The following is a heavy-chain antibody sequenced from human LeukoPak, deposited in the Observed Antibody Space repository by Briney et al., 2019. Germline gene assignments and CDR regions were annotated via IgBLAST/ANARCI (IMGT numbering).Heavy chain of an antibody. CDR1: GGSFSGYY. CDR3: SWLQPDAFDI. D-gene: IGHD5-24*01. V-gene: IGHV4-34*01. Sequence: PSETLSLTCAVYGGSFSGYYWSWIRQPPGKGLEWIGEINHSGSTNYNPSLKSRVTISVDTSKNQFSLKLSSVTAADTAVYYCSWLQPDAFDIWGQGTMVTVSS. CDR2: INHSGST. J-gene: IGHJ3*02.